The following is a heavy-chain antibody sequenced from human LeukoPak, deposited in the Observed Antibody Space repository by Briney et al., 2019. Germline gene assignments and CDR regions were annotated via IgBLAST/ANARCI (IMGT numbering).Heavy chain of an antibody. CDR1: GFTFSSYW. D-gene: IGHD3-3*01. J-gene: IGHJ6*02. CDR3: ARDGSRNYDSWSGYCYYYYGMDV. Sequence: GGSLRLSCAASGFTFSSYWMSWVRQAPGKGLEWVANIKQDGSEKYYVDSVKGRFTISRDNAKNSLYLQMNSLRAEDTAVYYCARDGSRNYDSWSGYCYYYYGMDVWGQGTTVTVSS. CDR2: IKQDGSEK. V-gene: IGHV3-7*01.